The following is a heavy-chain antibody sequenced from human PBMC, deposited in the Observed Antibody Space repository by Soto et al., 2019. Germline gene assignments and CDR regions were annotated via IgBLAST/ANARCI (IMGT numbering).Heavy chain of an antibody. J-gene: IGHJ6*02. V-gene: IGHV1-69*13. Sequence: VKVSCKASGGTFSSYAISWVRQAPGQGLEWMGGIIPIFGTTKYAQKFQGRVTLTADESTSTAYMELTGLRSEDSAVYYCAREWANNTVIGGVTYRYYHGMDVWGQGTTVTVSS. CDR1: GGTFSSYA. CDR3: AREWANNTVIGGVTYRYYHGMDV. D-gene: IGHD3-16*01. CDR2: IIPIFGTT.